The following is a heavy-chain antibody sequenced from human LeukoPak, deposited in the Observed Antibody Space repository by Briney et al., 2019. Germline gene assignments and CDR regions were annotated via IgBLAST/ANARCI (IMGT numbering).Heavy chain of an antibody. Sequence: GGSLRLSCAASGFTVSSNYMSWVRQAPGKGLEWVSVIYSGGSTYYADSVKGRFTISRQNTKNSLYLYMNNLGGEDTALYFCARGSVQLWLRDTYYYMDVWGKGTTVTVSS. CDR2: IYSGGST. CDR3: ARGSVQLWLRDTYYYMDV. V-gene: IGHV3-66*01. J-gene: IGHJ6*03. CDR1: GFTVSSNY. D-gene: IGHD5-18*01.